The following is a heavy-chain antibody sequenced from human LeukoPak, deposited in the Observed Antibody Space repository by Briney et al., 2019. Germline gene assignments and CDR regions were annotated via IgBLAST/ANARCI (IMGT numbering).Heavy chain of an antibody. Sequence: ASVKVSCKVSGYTLTELSMHWVRQAPGKGLEWMGGFDSVDGETIYAQKFQGRVTMTEETSSDEVSIELSRLRSEDTAVYYCATDRRSSGYYYEDYWGQGTLVTVSS. CDR2: FDSVDGET. V-gene: IGHV1-24*01. CDR3: ATDRRSSGYYYEDY. J-gene: IGHJ4*02. D-gene: IGHD3-22*01. CDR1: GYTLTELS.